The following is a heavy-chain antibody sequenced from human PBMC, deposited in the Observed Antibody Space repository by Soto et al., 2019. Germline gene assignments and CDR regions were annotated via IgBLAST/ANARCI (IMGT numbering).Heavy chain of an antibody. Sequence: ASVKASCKASGYTFTGYYMHWVRQAPGQGLEWMGWINPNSGGTNYAQKFQGRVTMTRDTSISTAYMELSRLRSDDTAVYYCARDSSSSSGYYYYGMDVWGQGTTVTVSS. D-gene: IGHD6-6*01. V-gene: IGHV1-2*02. CDR1: GYTFTGYY. CDR3: ARDSSSSSGYYYYGMDV. CDR2: INPNSGGT. J-gene: IGHJ6*02.